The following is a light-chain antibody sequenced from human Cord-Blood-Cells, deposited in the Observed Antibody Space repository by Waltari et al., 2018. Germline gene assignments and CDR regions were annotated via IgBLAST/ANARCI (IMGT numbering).Light chain of an antibody. CDR1: SSDVGGYNY. J-gene: IGLJ3*02. CDR2: DVS. CDR3: CSYAGSYNWV. Sequence: QSPLTQPRSVSGSPGQSVTIPCTGTSSDVGGYNYVSWYQQPPGKAPKLMIYDVSKRPSGVPDRFSGSKSGNTASLTISGLQAEDEADYYCCSYAGSYNWVFGGGTKLTVL. V-gene: IGLV2-11*01.